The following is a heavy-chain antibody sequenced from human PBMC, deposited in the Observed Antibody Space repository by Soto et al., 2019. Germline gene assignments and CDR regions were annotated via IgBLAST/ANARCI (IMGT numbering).Heavy chain of an antibody. J-gene: IGHJ4*02. V-gene: IGHV3-23*01. Sequence: GGSLRLSCAASGFTFSSYAMSWVRQAPGKGLEWVSAISGSGGSTYYAYSVKGRFTISRDNSKNTLYLQMNSLRAEDTAVYYCAKASFKVSSSGSYYFDYWGQGTLVTVSS. CDR3: AKASFKVSSSGSYYFDY. CDR2: ISGSGGST. D-gene: IGHD1-26*01. CDR1: GFTFSSYA.